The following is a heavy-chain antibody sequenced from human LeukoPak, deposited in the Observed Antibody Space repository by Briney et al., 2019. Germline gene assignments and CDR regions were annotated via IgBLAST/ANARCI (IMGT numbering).Heavy chain of an antibody. D-gene: IGHD5-18*01. CDR1: GGSISSYY. Sequence: SETLSLTCTVSGGSISSYYWSWIRQPAGKGLEWIGHIYTSGSTNYNPSLKSRVTMSVDTSKNQLSLTLSSVTAADTAVYYCASGYSMVTGDYWGQGTLVTVSS. J-gene: IGHJ4*02. CDR2: IYTSGST. V-gene: IGHV4-4*07. CDR3: ASGYSMVTGDY.